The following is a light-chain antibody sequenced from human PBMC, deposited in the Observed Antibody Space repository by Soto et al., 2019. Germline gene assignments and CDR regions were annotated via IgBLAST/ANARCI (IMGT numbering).Light chain of an antibody. CDR3: QQYNESPT. CDR2: DSS. V-gene: IGKV3D-15*02. J-gene: IGKJ1*01. Sequence: EIVMTQSPATLSLSPGERATLSCRASQSVKSNLAWYEHKPGQAPRLLIYDSSTRAAGIPARFSGDGSGTDFTLTISSLQSEEFALYYCQQYNESPTFGQGTKVDMK. CDR1: QSVKSN.